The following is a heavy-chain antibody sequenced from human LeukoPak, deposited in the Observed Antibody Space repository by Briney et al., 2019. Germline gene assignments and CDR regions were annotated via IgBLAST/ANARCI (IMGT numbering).Heavy chain of an antibody. CDR2: ISYDGSNK. J-gene: IGHJ4*02. V-gene: IGHV3-30*03. CDR1: GFTFSSYG. Sequence: PGGSLRLSCAASGFTFSSYGMHWVRQAPGKGLEWVAVISYDGSNKYYADSVKGRFTISRDNSKNTLYLQMNSLRAEDTAVYYCVSYGYYDPEVDYLGQGTLVTVSS. D-gene: IGHD4-17*01. CDR3: VSYGYYDPEVDY.